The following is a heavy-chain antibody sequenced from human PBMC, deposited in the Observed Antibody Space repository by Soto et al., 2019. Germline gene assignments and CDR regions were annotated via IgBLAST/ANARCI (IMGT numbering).Heavy chain of an antibody. Sequence: PSENLSLTCSVSGGSFSGSSSYCGWIRQPPGKGLAWIGSVHFSGGAYYNPPLKIRVTRSADTSENQFPLKLNSLPAPGTAYYYCARQLNYGGNVYFDSWGHGTRVTVSS. J-gene: IGHJ4*01. V-gene: IGHV4-39*01. D-gene: IGHD4-17*01. CDR1: GGSFSGSSSY. CDR3: ARQLNYGGNVYFDS. CDR2: VHFSGGA.